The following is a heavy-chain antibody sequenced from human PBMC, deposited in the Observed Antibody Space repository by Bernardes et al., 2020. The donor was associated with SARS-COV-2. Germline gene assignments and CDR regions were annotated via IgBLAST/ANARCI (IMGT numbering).Heavy chain of an antibody. V-gene: IGHV3-30-3*01. J-gene: IGHJ6*02. CDR2: ISYDGSNK. Sequence: SLRLSCAASGFTFSSYAMHWVRQAPGKGLEWVAVISYDGSNKYYADSVKGRFTISRDNSKNTLYLQMNSLRAEDTAVYYCARDKYDFWSGYYTGYYYYGMDVWGQGTTVTVSS. D-gene: IGHD3-3*01. CDR3: ARDKYDFWSGYYTGYYYYGMDV. CDR1: GFTFSSYA.